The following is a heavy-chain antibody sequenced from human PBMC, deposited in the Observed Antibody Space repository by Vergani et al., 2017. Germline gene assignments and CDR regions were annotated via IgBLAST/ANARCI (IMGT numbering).Heavy chain of an antibody. V-gene: IGHV3-7*01. CDR3: ARGYCTNSICRGKVDS. CDR1: GFSFSSYW. D-gene: IGHD2-8*01. Sequence: EVQVVETGGGLVQPGGSLRLSCEASGFSFSSYWMNWVRQAPGKGLEWVANIKYDGSEKYYVDSVKGRFTISRDNAKKSVSLQMNNLRPEDTAVYYCARGYCTNSICRGKVDSWGQGTLVTVSS. CDR2: IKYDGSEK. J-gene: IGHJ4*02.